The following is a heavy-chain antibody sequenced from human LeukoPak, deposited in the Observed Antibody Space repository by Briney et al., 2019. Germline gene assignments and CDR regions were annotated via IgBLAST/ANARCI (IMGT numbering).Heavy chain of an antibody. Sequence: PVKVSCKASGGTFSSYAISWVRQAPGQGFEWMGGIIPIFGTANYAQKFQGRVTITADESTSTAYMELSSLRSEDTAVYYCARHGGITIFGEAQPGGAFDIWGQGTMVTVSS. V-gene: IGHV1-69*01. CDR1: GGTFSSYA. D-gene: IGHD3-3*01. CDR2: IIPIFGTA. CDR3: ARHGGITIFGEAQPGGAFDI. J-gene: IGHJ3*02.